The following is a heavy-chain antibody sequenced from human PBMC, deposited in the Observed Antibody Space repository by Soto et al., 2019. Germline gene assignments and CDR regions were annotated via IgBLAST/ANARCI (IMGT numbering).Heavy chain of an antibody. J-gene: IGHJ6*02. D-gene: IGHD3-22*01. CDR3: ARPVVAFYYYGMDV. Sequence: QVQLEESGGGVVQPGTSLRLSCVASGFTFSTYAMEWVRQAPGKGLDWVAVISYDGSEKYYADSVQGRFTISRDNYRNTLSPQMNSLRPEDTAVYFCARPVVAFYYYGMDVWGHGTTVTVSS. V-gene: IGHV3-30-3*01. CDR1: GFTFSTYA. CDR2: ISYDGSEK.